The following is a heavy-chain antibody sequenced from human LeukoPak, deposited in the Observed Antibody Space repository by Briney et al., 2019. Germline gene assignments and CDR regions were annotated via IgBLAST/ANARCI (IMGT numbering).Heavy chain of an antibody. Sequence: GGSLRLSCGVSGFTFSSYGMHWVRQAPGKGLEGVAYIRYDGSNRHYADSVKGRFTISRDNSKNTLYLQMNSLRVEDTAVYYCARDQGYSSGWRNFDYWGQGTLVTVSS. J-gene: IGHJ4*02. CDR3: ARDQGYSSGWRNFDY. V-gene: IGHV3-30*02. D-gene: IGHD6-19*01. CDR1: GFTFSSYG. CDR2: IRYDGSNR.